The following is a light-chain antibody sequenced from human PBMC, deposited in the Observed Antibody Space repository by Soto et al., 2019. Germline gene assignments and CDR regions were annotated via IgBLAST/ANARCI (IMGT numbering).Light chain of an antibody. CDR1: QSVSSN. Sequence: EIVMTQSPATLSVSPGERATLSCRVSQSVSSNLAWFQQKPGQAPRLLIYGASTRASGIPARFSGSGSGTEFTLTISSLRSEDFAVYYCQQNNNWPRTFGQGTKVEIK. CDR2: GAS. CDR3: QQNNNWPRT. V-gene: IGKV3-15*01. J-gene: IGKJ1*01.